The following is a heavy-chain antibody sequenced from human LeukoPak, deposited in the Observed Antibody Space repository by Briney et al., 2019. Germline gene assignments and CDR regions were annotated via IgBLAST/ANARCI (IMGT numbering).Heavy chain of an antibody. D-gene: IGHD3-22*01. CDR2: ISTYNVNT. J-gene: IGHJ5*02. CDR3: ARDQYYDSKGWFDP. V-gene: IGHV1-18*04. CDR1: GYTFTSHG. Sequence: ALVKVSCKASGYTFTSHGITWVRQAPGQGLEWMGWISTYNVNTNYAQKLQGRVTMTTDISTSTAYMELRSLRSDDTAVYYCARDQYYDSKGWFDPWGQGTLVTVSS.